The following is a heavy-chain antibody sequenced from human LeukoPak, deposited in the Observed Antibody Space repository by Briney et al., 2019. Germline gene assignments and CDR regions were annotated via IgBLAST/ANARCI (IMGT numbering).Heavy chain of an antibody. J-gene: IGHJ3*02. Sequence: PGGSLRLSCAASGFTFSSYSMNWVRQAPGKGLEWVGRTRNEANIYTTKYAASVKGRFTISRDDSKNSLHLQMNSLKTEDTAVYYCASPVGATTVRAFDIWGQGTMVTVSS. CDR1: GFTFSSYS. D-gene: IGHD1-26*01. CDR3: ASPVGATTVRAFDI. CDR2: TRNEANIYTT. V-gene: IGHV3-72*01.